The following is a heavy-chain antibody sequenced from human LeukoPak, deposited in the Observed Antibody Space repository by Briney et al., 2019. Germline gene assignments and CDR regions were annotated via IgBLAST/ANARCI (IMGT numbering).Heavy chain of an antibody. CDR1: GFTFSSYA. V-gene: IGHV3-23*01. J-gene: IGHJ6*02. D-gene: IGHD3-3*01. Sequence: GGSLRLSCAASGFTFSSYAMTWVRQAPGKGLEWVSAISGSASTTYYADSVKSRLTISRDNSKNTLYLQMNSLRAEDTAVYYCAKVTSFRTTIFGDGMDVWGQGTTVTVSS. CDR3: AKVTSFRTTIFGDGMDV. CDR2: ISGSASTT.